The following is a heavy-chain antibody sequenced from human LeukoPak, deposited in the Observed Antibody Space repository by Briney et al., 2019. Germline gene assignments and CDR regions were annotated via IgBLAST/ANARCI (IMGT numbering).Heavy chain of an antibody. Sequence: SETLSLTCTVSGDSISSGSYYWSSIRQPAGKGLEWIGCIYTSGSTNYNPSLKSRVTISVDTSKNQFSLKLSSVTAADTAVYYCAREEYYSDNSGYYPDFWGQGTLVTVSS. V-gene: IGHV4-61*02. CDR2: IYTSGST. D-gene: IGHD3-22*01. CDR1: GDSISSGSYY. J-gene: IGHJ4*02. CDR3: AREEYYSDNSGYYPDF.